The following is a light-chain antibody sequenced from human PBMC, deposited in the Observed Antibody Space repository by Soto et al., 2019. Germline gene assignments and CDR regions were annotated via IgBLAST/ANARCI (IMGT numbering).Light chain of an antibody. CDR3: QQYYTTPWT. J-gene: IGKJ1*01. CDR1: QSVLYSSNSKNY. V-gene: IGKV4-1*01. Sequence: DIVMTQSPDSLAVSLGERATVNCKSSQSVLYSSNSKNYLAWYQQKPRQPPKLLIYWASTRESGVPDRFSGSGSGTDFTLTISSLQAEDVAVYFCQQYYTTPWTFGQGTKVDTK. CDR2: WAS.